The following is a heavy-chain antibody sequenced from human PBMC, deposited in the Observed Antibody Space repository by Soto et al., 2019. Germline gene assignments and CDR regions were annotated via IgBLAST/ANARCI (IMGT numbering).Heavy chain of an antibody. J-gene: IGHJ4*02. CDR3: ASGLVVVPAASTPFDY. Sequence: QVQLVQSGAEVKKPGSSVKVSCKASGGTFSSYTISWVRQAPGQGLEWMGRIIPILGIANYAQKFQGRVTLTADKSTSTAYMELSSLRSEDTAVYYCASGLVVVPAASTPFDYWGQGTLVTVSS. CDR2: IIPILGIA. V-gene: IGHV1-69*02. CDR1: GGTFSSYT. D-gene: IGHD2-2*01.